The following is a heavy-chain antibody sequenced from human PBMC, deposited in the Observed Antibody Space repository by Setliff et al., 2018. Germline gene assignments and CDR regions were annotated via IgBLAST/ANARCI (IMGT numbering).Heavy chain of an antibody. D-gene: IGHD1-26*01. J-gene: IGHJ4*02. V-gene: IGHV4-59*08. CDR3: ARGLHSGTYWGTRPLGLDY. CDR2: SVDGST. CDR1: GGSMIGYY. Sequence: SETLSLTCSVSGGSMIGYYWSWVRQAPGKELEWIGYSVDGSTNYNPSLKSRVTISVDTSKNQFTLKLTSVTAADSAVYYCARGLHSGTYWGTRPLGLDYWGQGTRVTVSS.